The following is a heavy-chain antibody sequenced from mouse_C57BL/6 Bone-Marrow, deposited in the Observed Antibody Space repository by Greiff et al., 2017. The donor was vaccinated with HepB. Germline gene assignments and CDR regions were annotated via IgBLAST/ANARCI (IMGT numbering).Heavy chain of an antibody. J-gene: IGHJ4*01. V-gene: IGHV5-6*01. CDR1: GFTFSSYG. D-gene: IGHD2-4*01. CDR2: ISSGGSYT. CDR3: ARRMGDYEDAMDY. Sequence: EVQRVESGGDLVKPGGSLKLSCAASGFTFSSYGMSWVRQTPDKRLEWVATISSGGSYTYYPDSVKGRFTISRDNAKNTLYLQMSSLKSEDTAMYYCARRMGDYEDAMDYWGQGTSVTVSS.